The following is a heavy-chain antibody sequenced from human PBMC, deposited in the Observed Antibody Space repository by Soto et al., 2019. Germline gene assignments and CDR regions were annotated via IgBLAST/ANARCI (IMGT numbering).Heavy chain of an antibody. CDR2: IRSDGTTI. J-gene: IGHJ5*02. V-gene: IGHV3-48*02. CDR3: VRDHDFALDT. CDR1: GFTFSDNP. D-gene: IGHD2-21*02. Sequence: GGSLRLSCAASGFTFSDNPMNWVRLAPGKGLEWVSHIRSDGTTIYYADSVKGRFTISRDNAKNSLYLHMNCMRDEDTAIYYCVRDHDFALDTWGQGTLVTVSS.